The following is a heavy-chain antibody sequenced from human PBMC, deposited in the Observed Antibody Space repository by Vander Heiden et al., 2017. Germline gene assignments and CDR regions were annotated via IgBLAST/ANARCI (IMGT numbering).Heavy chain of an antibody. CDR3: AKAAYCGGDCYRYFDY. V-gene: IGHV3-23*01. J-gene: IGHJ4*02. Sequence: EVQLLESGGGLVQPGGSLRLPCAASGSTFSRYAMSWVRQGRGKGLEWVAAMSGSGGSTYYADSGKGRFTISRDNSKNTLYLQMNSLRAEDTAVYYCAKAAYCGGDCYRYFDYWGQGTLVTVSS. CDR1: GSTFSRYA. D-gene: IGHD2-21*02. CDR2: MSGSGGST.